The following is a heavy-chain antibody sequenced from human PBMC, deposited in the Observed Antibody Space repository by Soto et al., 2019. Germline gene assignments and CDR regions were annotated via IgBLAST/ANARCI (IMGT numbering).Heavy chain of an antibody. CDR1: GFTFDDYA. D-gene: IGHD1-7*01. Sequence: SLRLSCAASGFTFDDYAMHWVRQAPGKGLEWVSGISWNSGSIGYADSVKGRFTISRDNAKNSLYLQMNSLRAEDTALYYCAKSGANNWNYVVYFDYWGQGTLVTVSS. CDR2: ISWNSGSI. V-gene: IGHV3-9*01. CDR3: AKSGANNWNYVVYFDY. J-gene: IGHJ4*02.